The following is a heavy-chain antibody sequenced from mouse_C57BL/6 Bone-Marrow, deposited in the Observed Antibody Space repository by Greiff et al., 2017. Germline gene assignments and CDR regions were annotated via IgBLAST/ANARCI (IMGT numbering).Heavy chain of an antibody. CDR3: ARCYYSNDDWFAY. CDR2: IYPGSGNT. J-gene: IGHJ3*01. D-gene: IGHD2-12*01. V-gene: IGHV1-55*01. Sequence: QVQLQQPGAELVKPGASVKMSCKASGYTFTSYWITWVKQRPGQGLEWIGDIYPGSGNTNYNEKFTSKATLTVDTSSFTAYMQLSSLTSEDSAVYYCARCYYSNDDWFAYWGQGTLVTVSA. CDR1: GYTFTSYW.